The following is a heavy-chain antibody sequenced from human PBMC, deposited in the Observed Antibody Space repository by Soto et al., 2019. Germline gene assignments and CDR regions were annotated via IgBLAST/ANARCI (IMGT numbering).Heavy chain of an antibody. CDR3: ARGGGWNYYDSSGYYYGDAFDI. Sequence: SETLPLTCAGYGGSFSGYYWSWIRQPKGKGLEWIGEINHSGSTNYNPSLKSRVTISVDTSKNQFSLKLSSVTAADTAVYYCARGGGWNYYDSSGYYYGDAFDIWGQGTMVTVSS. J-gene: IGHJ3*02. CDR1: GGSFSGYY. CDR2: INHSGST. D-gene: IGHD3-22*01. V-gene: IGHV4-34*09.